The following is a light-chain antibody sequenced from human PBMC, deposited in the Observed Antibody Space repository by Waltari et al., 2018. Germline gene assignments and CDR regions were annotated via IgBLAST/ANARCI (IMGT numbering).Light chain of an antibody. Sequence: SFELTQPPSVSVSPGQTASITCSGDKLGDKYVCWYQQKPGQSPGVIIYQDRKRPSGIPERFSGSNSGNTATLTISGTQAMDEADYYCQAWDTSTGVFGGGTKLTVL. V-gene: IGLV3-1*01. CDR3: QAWDTSTGV. CDR2: QDR. J-gene: IGLJ2*01. CDR1: KLGDKY.